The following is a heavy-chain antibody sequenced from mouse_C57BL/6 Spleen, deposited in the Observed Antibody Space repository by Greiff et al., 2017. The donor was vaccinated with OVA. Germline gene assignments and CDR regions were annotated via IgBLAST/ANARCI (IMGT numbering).Heavy chain of an antibody. CDR1: GYAFSSSW. J-gene: IGHJ3*01. D-gene: IGHD1-1*01. Sequence: QVQLKESGPELVKPGASVKISCKASGYAFSSSWMNWVKQRPGKGLEWIGRIYPGDGDTNYNGKFKGKATLTADKSSSTAYMQLSSLTSEDSAVYFCAQITTVDPIAYWGQGTLVTVSA. V-gene: IGHV1-82*01. CDR2: IYPGDGDT. CDR3: AQITTVDPIAY.